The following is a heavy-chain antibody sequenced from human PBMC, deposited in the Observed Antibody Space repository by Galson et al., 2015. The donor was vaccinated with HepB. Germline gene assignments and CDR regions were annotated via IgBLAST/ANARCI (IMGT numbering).Heavy chain of an antibody. CDR3: ARPQYSRLLGMDV. V-gene: IGHV3-11*01. CDR2: ISSSGSTI. Sequence: SLRLSCAASGFTFSDYYMSWIRQAPGKGLEWVSYISSSGSTIYYADSVKGRFTISRDNAKNSLYLQMTSLRAEDTAVYYCARPQYSRLLGMDVWGQGTTVTVSS. CDR1: GFTFSDYY. J-gene: IGHJ6*02. D-gene: IGHD6-6*01.